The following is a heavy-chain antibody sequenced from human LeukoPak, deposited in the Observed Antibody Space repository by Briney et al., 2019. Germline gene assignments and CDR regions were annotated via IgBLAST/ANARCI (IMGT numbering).Heavy chain of an antibody. V-gene: IGHV4-4*07. CDR1: GASISRYY. Sequence: PSETLSLTCSVSGASISRYYWSWIRQSPGKGLEWIGRIYASGSANYNPSLQSRVTMPIDTSKNQISLKFSSVTAADTAIYYCSTDREVGRLAPAPTGDYWGQGTLVTVSS. D-gene: IGHD1-26*01. J-gene: IGHJ4*02. CDR3: STDREVGRLAPAPTGDY. CDR2: IYASGSA.